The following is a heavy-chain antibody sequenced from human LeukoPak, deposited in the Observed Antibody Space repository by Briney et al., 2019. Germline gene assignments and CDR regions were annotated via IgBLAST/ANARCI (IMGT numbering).Heavy chain of an antibody. CDR3: ARDRIAVTSYGMDV. V-gene: IGHV3-23*01. Sequence: PGGSLRLSCAASGFTFSSYAMTWVRQAPGKGLEWVSGISGGGGSTYYADAVKGRFTISRDNSKNTLYLQMDSLRAEDTAVYYCARDRIAVTSYGMDVWGQGTTVTVSS. J-gene: IGHJ6*02. CDR2: ISGGGGST. CDR1: GFTFSSYA. D-gene: IGHD6-19*01.